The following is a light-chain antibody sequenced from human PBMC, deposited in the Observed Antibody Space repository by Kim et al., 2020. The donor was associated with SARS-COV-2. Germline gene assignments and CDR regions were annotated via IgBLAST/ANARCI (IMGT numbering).Light chain of an antibody. J-gene: IGKJ4*01. V-gene: IGKV3D-20*01. Sequence: SQGERATLCCGASQSVSSGYLAWYQQKPGLAPRLLIYDASSRATGIPDRFSGSGSGTDFTLTIIRLEPEDFAVYYWQQYGSSPLTFGGGTKVDIK. CDR2: DAS. CDR1: QSVSSGY. CDR3: QQYGSSPLT.